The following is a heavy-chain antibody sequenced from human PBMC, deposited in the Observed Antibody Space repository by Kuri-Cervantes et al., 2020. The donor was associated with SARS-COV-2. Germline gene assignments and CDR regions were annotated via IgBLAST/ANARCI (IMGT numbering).Heavy chain of an antibody. Sequence: SETLSLTCTVSGGSISSGSYYWSWIRQPAGKGLEWIGRIYTSGSTNYNPSLKSRVTISVDTSKNQFSLKLSSVTAADTAVYYCARHPELLARFFDYWGQGTLVTVSS. D-gene: IGHD1-26*01. V-gene: IGHV4-61*02. CDR1: GGSISSGSYY. CDR2: IYTSGST. CDR3: ARHPELLARFFDY. J-gene: IGHJ4*02.